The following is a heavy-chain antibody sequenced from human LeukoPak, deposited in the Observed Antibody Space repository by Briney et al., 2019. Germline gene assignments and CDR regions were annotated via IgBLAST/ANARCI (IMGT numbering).Heavy chain of an antibody. CDR1: GYTFTGYY. CDR2: INPNSGGT. D-gene: IGHD3-22*01. J-gene: IGHJ4*02. V-gene: IGHV1-2*02. Sequence: ASVKVSCKASGYTFTGYYMHWVRQAPGQGLEWMGWINPNSGGTSYAQKFQGRVTMTRDTSISTAYMELSRLRSEDTAVYYCASPMPVEYYYDSSGYYSFDYWGQGTLVTVSS. CDR3: ASPMPVEYYYDSSGYYSFDY.